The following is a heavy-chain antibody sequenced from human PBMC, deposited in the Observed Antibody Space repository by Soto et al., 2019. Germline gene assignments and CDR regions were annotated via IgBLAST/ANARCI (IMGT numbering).Heavy chain of an antibody. CDR2: IYWNDDK. D-gene: IGHD6-6*01. J-gene: IGHJ5*02. V-gene: IGHV2-5*01. CDR1: GFSLSTSGVG. CDR3: AHRRGYSSSSGFDP. Sequence: GSGPTLVNPTQTLTLTCTFSGFSLSTSGVGVGWIRQPPGKALEWLALIYWNDDKRYSPSLKSMLTITKDTSKHQAVLTMTNMDPVDTATYYCAHRRGYSSSSGFDPWGQGTLVTVSS.